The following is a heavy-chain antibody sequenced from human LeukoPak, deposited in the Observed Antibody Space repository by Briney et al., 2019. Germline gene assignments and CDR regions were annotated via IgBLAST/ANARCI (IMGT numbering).Heavy chain of an antibody. CDR1: GYTFTGYY. J-gene: IGHJ4*02. CDR2: INPNSGGT. V-gene: IGHV1-2*02. Sequence: ASVKVSCKASGYTFTGYYMHWVRQTPGQGLEWMGWINPNSGGTNYAQKFQGRVTMTEDTSTDTAYMELSSLRSEDTAVYYCATAPMRKYYDSSGYRWGFDYWGQGTLVTVSS. D-gene: IGHD3-22*01. CDR3: ATAPMRKYYDSSGYRWGFDY.